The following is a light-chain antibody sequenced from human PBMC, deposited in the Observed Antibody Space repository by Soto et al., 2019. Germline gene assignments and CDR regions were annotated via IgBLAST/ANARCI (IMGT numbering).Light chain of an antibody. J-gene: IGLJ1*01. V-gene: IGLV2-14*01. Sequence: QSALTQPASVSGSPGQSITISCTGTSSDVGNYNYVSWYQQHPGKAPKLIIYEVTFRPSGVSNRFSGSKSGNTASLTISGLQAEDEAHYYCGSSADSGARVFGTGTKLTVL. CDR1: SSDVGNYNY. CDR2: EVT. CDR3: GSSADSGARV.